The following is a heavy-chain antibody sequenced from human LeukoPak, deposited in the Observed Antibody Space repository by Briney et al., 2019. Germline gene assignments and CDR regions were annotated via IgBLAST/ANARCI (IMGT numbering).Heavy chain of an antibody. J-gene: IGHJ3*01. V-gene: IGHV3-33*06. CDR2: TWQHGSDV. Sequence: GRSLRLSCAASGFTCSSFAMHWVRQAPGRGLEWVAVTWQHGSDVAYADSEKGRFIISRDDAKNTVFLQMNSLRDEDTAVYYCAKEWSAFDLWGQGTMVSVSS. CDR1: GFTCSSFA. CDR3: AKEWSAFDL. D-gene: IGHD2-15*01.